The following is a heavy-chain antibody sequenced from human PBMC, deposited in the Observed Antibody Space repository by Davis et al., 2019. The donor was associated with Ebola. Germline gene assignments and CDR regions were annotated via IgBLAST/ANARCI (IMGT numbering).Heavy chain of an antibody. V-gene: IGHV3-48*02. CDR1: GFTFTDYS. CDR3: ARDFGYGFDY. Sequence: GESLKISCAASGFTFTDYSMNWVRRAPAKGLEWISYIHIGDGRIYYADSVKGRFTISRDNAKNSMYLQMNSLRDEDTAVYYCARDFGYGFDYWGQGTLVTVSS. CDR2: IHIGDGRI. D-gene: IGHD5-18*01. J-gene: IGHJ4*02.